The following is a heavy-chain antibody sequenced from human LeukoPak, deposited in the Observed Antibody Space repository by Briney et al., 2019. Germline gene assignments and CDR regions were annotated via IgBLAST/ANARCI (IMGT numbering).Heavy chain of an antibody. CDR1: GGSITSYY. CDR2: IYYSGST. J-gene: IGHJ4*02. V-gene: IGHV4-59*08. D-gene: IGHD5-24*01. Sequence: SETLSLTCTVSGGSITSYYWSWIRQPPGKELEWIGYIYYSGSTNYNPSLKSRVTISVDTSKNQFSLKLSSVTAADTAVYYCARRRDGNYFDYWGQGTPVTVCS. CDR3: ARRRDGNYFDY.